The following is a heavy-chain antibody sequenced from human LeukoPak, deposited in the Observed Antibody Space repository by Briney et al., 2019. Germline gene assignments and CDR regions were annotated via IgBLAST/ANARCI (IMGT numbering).Heavy chain of an antibody. CDR1: GFTFSKYA. J-gene: IGHJ4*02. D-gene: IGHD6-19*01. Sequence: GGSLRLSCSASGFTFSKYAMHWVRQAPGKGLEYVSAINDNGRSTYYADSVKGRFSISRDNSKCTLYLQMSSLRTEDTAVYYCVKYSSGWYYDYWGQGTLVTVSS. CDR2: INDNGRST. CDR3: VKYSSGWYYDY. V-gene: IGHV3-64D*09.